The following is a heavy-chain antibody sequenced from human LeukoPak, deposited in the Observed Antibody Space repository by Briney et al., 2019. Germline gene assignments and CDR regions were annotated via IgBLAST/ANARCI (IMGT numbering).Heavy chain of an antibody. Sequence: PSETLSLTCAVSGGSISSSNWWSWVRQPPGKGLEWIGEIYHSGSTNYNPSLKSRVTISVDKSKNQFSLKLSSVTAADTAVYYCARDEVGCSSISCYNWFDPWGQGTLVTVSS. V-gene: IGHV4-4*02. CDR3: ARDEVGCSSISCYNWFDP. J-gene: IGHJ5*02. D-gene: IGHD2-2*01. CDR1: GGSISSSNW. CDR2: IYHSGST.